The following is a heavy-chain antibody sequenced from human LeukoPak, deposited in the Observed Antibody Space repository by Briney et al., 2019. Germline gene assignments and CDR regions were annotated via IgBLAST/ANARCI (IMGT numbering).Heavy chain of an antibody. CDR1: GGSFSGYY. D-gene: IGHD2-2*01. V-gene: IGHV4-34*01. Sequence: SGTLSLTCAVYGGSFSGYYWSWIRQPPGKGLEWIGEINHSGSTNYNPSLKSRVTISVDRSKNQFSLKLSSVTAADTAVYYCARGGEVVVVPAADWYFDLWGRGTLVTVSS. J-gene: IGHJ2*01. CDR2: INHSGST. CDR3: ARGGEVVVVPAADWYFDL.